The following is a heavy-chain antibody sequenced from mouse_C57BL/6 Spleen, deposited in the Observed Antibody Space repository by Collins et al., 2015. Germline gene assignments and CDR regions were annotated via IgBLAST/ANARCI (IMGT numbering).Heavy chain of an antibody. J-gene: IGHJ4*01. CDR1: GYTFTNYW. CDR2: IYPGGGYT. Sequence: QVQLQQSGAELVRPGTSVKMSCKASGYTFTNYWIGWEKQRPGHGLEWIGDIYPGGGYTNYNEKFKGKATLTADKSSSTAYMQFSSLTSEDSAIYYCARERIDYEAMDYWGQGTSVTVSS. V-gene: IGHV1-63*01. CDR3: ARERIDYEAMDY.